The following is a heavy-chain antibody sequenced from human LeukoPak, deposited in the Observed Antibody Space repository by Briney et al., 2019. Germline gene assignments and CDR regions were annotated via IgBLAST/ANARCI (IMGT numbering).Heavy chain of an antibody. Sequence: GGSLRLSCAASGFTFSNAWMSWVRQAPGKGLEWVSVIYSGGSTYYADSVKGRFTISRDNSKNTLYLQMNSLRAEDTAVYYCAREGGDGSGSYQDYWGQGTLVTVSS. V-gene: IGHV3-53*01. CDR2: IYSGGST. J-gene: IGHJ4*02. CDR3: AREGGDGSGSYQDY. D-gene: IGHD3-10*01. CDR1: GFTFSNAW.